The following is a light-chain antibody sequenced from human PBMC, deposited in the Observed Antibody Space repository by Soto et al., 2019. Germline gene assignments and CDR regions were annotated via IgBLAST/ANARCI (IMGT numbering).Light chain of an antibody. V-gene: IGLV2-11*01. Sequence: QSALTQPRSVSGSPGQSVTISCTGTSSDVGGYNYVSWYQQHPGKAPKLMIYDVSKRPSGVPDRFSGSKSGNTASLTISGHQAEDEADYYCCSYAGSYTFGYVFGTGTKVTVL. J-gene: IGLJ1*01. CDR1: SSDVGGYNY. CDR2: DVS. CDR3: CSYAGSYTFGYV.